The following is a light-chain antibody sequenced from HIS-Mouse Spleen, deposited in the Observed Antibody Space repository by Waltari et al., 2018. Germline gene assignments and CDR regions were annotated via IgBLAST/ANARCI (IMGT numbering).Light chain of an antibody. CDR1: QSVSSSY. J-gene: IGKJ1*01. Sequence: EIVLTQSPGTLSLSPGARATLSCRDSQSVSSSYLAWYQQKPGQAPRLLIYGASSRATGIPDRFSGSGSGTDFTLTISRLEPEDFAVYYCQQYGSSPLTFGQGTKVEIK. CDR3: QQYGSSPLT. V-gene: IGKV3-20*01. CDR2: GAS.